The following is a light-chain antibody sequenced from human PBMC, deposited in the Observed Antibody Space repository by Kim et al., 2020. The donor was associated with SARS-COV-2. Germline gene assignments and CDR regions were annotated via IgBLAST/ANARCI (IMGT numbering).Light chain of an antibody. CDR3: QKYSSGPPT. CDR2: TAS. V-gene: IGKV1-27*01. CDR1: QCISNY. Sequence: DIPMTQSPSSLSASVGDRVTITCRASQCISNYLAWYQQKPGKVPYLLIYTASSLQSGVPSRFSGSGSGTHFTLTISSLQPEDVATYYCQKYSSGPPTCGGGTKVEI. J-gene: IGKJ4*01.